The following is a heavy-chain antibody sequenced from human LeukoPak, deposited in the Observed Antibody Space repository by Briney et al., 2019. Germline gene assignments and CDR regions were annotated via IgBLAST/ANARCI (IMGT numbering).Heavy chain of an antibody. V-gene: IGHV3-48*01. Sequence: GGSLRLSCAASGFTFSTYIMNWVRQTPGKGLEWVSYISSSSSTIFYADSVKGRFTISRDNSKNTLFLRMNSLRAEDTAVYYCAKFSGDYYYYIDVWGKGTTVTISS. J-gene: IGHJ6*03. CDR1: GFTFSTYI. D-gene: IGHD3-10*01. CDR2: ISSSSSTI. CDR3: AKFSGDYYYYIDV.